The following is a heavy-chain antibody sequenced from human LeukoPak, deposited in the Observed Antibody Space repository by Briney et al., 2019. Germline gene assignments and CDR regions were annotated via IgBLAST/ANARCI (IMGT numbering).Heavy chain of an antibody. CDR1: GFTFSSYS. V-gene: IGHV3-21*01. Sequence: GGSLRLSCAASGFTFSSYSMNWVRQPPGKGLEWVSAISGSSSYIYYADSVKGRFTISRDNAKNSLYLQMTSLRVEDPAVYYCVRADAKKTAMVDYWGRGTLVAVYS. D-gene: IGHD5-18*01. J-gene: IGHJ4*02. CDR3: VRADAKKTAMVDY. CDR2: ISGSSSYI.